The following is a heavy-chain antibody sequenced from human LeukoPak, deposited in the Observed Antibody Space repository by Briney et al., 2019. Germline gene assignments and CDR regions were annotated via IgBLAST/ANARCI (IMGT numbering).Heavy chain of an antibody. Sequence: PSETLSLTCTVSGGSISNYYWSWIRQYPGKGLEWIGYIQFSGNTNYNPSLKSRVTISVDTSKNQFSLKLSSVTAADTAVYYCARGGSGGSCYVRNWGQGTLVTVSS. CDR1: GGSISNYY. D-gene: IGHD2-15*01. J-gene: IGHJ4*02. CDR2: IQFSGNT. V-gene: IGHV4-59*12. CDR3: ARGGSGGSCYVRN.